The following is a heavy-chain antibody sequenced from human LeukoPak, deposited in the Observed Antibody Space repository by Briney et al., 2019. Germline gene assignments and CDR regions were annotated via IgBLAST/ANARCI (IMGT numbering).Heavy chain of an antibody. CDR1: GFTFSSYA. Sequence: GGSLRLSCAASGFTFSSYAMSWVRQAPGKGLEWVSAISGSGGSTYYADFVKGRFTISRDNSKNTLYLQMNSLRAEDTAVYYCAKVHRQQLVPYAFDIWGQGTMVTVSS. J-gene: IGHJ3*02. D-gene: IGHD6-13*01. CDR3: AKVHRQQLVPYAFDI. V-gene: IGHV3-23*01. CDR2: ISGSGGST.